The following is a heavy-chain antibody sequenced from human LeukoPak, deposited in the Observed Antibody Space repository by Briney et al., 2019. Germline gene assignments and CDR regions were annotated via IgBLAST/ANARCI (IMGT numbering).Heavy chain of an antibody. V-gene: IGHV4-39*01. Sequence: PSETLSLTCAVSGASISGSGYYWGWIRQPPGKGLEWIGNIYYSGSTYYNASLQSRVTISIDTSKNQFSLRLKSVTAADTAMYYCAKSGGYGLIAYWGQGTLVTVSS. J-gene: IGHJ4*02. CDR2: IYYSGST. CDR3: AKSGGYGLIAY. D-gene: IGHD1-26*01. CDR1: GASISGSGYY.